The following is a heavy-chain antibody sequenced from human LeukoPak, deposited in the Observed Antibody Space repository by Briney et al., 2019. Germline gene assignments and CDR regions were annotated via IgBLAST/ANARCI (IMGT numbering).Heavy chain of an antibody. J-gene: IGHJ4*02. V-gene: IGHV4-34*01. CDR3: ARASHDYGDYSHFDY. D-gene: IGHD4-17*01. CDR2: INHSGST. CDR1: GGSFSGYY. Sequence: SETLSLTCAVYGGSFSGYYWSWIRQPPGKGLEWIGEINHSGSTNYNPSLKSRVAISVDTSKNQFSLRLSSVTAADTAVYYCARASHDYGDYSHFDYWGQGTLVTVSS.